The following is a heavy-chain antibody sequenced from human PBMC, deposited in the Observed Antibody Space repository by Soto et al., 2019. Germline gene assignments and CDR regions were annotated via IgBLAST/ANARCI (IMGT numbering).Heavy chain of an antibody. V-gene: IGHV3-30-3*01. CDR1: GFTFSRYA. CDR2: ISYDGSNK. D-gene: IGHD1-26*01. CDR3: ARLGRLGSYAFDY. J-gene: IGHJ4*02. Sequence: QVQLVESGGGVVQPGRTLRLSCAASGFTFSRYAMHWIRQAQGKVMEWVAVISYDGSNKYYADSVKGRFTISRDNSKNTLYLQMNSLRAEDTAVYYCARLGRLGSYAFDYWGQGTLVTVSS.